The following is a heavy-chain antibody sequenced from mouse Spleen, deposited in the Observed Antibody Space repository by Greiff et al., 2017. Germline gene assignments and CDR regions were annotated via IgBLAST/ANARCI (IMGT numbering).Heavy chain of an antibody. Sequence: EVKLMESGPGLVKPSQSLSLTCTVTGYSITSDYAWNWIRQFPGNKLEWMGYISYSGSTSYNPSLKSRISITRDTSKNQFFLQLNSVTTEDTATYYCARGTTVPDYWGQGTTLTVSS. CDR2: ISYSGST. V-gene: IGHV3-2*02. CDR1: GYSITSDYA. D-gene: IGHD1-1*01. CDR3: ARGTTVPDY. J-gene: IGHJ2*01.